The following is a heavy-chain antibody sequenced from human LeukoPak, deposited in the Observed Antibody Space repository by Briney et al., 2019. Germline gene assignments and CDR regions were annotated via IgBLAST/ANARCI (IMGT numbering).Heavy chain of an antibody. D-gene: IGHD3-16*01. CDR2: IYPGDSDT. CDR3: ARGDRELFHFDY. V-gene: IGHV5-51*01. J-gene: IGHJ4*02. Sequence: GESLKISCKGSGYSFTNYWVGWVRPMPGKGLKWMGIIYPGDSDTRYGPSFQGQVTISADKSISTAYLQWSSLKASDTAMYYCARGDRELFHFDYWGQGTLVRVSS. CDR1: GYSFTNYW.